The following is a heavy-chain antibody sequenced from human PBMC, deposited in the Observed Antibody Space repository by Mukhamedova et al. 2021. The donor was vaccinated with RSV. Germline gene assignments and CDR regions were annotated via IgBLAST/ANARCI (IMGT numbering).Heavy chain of an antibody. J-gene: IGHJ4*02. CDR2: INPSGGNT. D-gene: IGHD2-21*02. CDR3: ARADEYCGGDCYSSYFDY. V-gene: IGHV1-46*01. Sequence: EWMGIINPSGGNTSYAQKFQGRVTMTRDTSTSTVYMELSSLRSEDTAVYYCARADEYCGGDCYSSYFDYWGQGTLVTVSS.